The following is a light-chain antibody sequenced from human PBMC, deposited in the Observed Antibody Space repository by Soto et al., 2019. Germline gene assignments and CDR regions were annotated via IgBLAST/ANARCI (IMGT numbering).Light chain of an antibody. CDR2: DAS. CDR3: QQYSSNPLYT. CDR1: QTISIY. Sequence: DIQMTQSPSTLSASVGDRVTITCRASQTISIYLAWYQQKPGKAPKLLIYDASSLESGVPSRFSGSGSGTEFTLTISSLQPDDFGNYYCQQYSSNPLYTFGQGTKLEI. J-gene: IGKJ2*01. V-gene: IGKV1-5*01.